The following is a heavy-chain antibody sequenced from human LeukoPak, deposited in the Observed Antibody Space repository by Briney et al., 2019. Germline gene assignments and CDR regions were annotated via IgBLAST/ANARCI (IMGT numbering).Heavy chain of an antibody. CDR2: ISNTGRAT. CDR3: AHQVPPNDEYFDH. CDR1: GFTFSSYS. V-gene: IGHV3-23*01. J-gene: IGHJ1*01. Sequence: GGSLRLSCVASGFTFSSYSMHWVRQAPGEGPEWLSGISNTGRATDYADSIKGRFTISRDNSKNTVFLQMNSLRAENTAEYFCAHQVPPNDEYFDHWGQGTLVTVSS.